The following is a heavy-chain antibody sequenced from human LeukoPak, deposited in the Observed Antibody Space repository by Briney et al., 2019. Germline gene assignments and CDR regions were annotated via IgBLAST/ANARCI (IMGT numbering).Heavy chain of an antibody. D-gene: IGHD3-10*01. Sequence: VQPGGSLRLSCAASGFTFSSYEMNWVRQAPGKGLEWVSYISSSGSTIYYADSVKGRFTISRDNAKNSLYLQMNSLRAEDTAVYYCARDPGLLWFGDRGYYFDYWGQGTLVTVSS. CDR3: ARDPGLLWFGDRGYYFDY. V-gene: IGHV3-48*03. J-gene: IGHJ4*02. CDR2: ISSSGSTI. CDR1: GFTFSSYE.